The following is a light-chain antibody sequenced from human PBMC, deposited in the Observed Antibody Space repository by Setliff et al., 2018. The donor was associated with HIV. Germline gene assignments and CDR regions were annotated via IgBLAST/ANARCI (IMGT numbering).Light chain of an antibody. Sequence: QSAPAQPASVSGSPGQSITISCTGTSSDVGSYNLVSWYQQHPGKAPKLMIYEVSKRPSGVSDRFSGSKSGNTASLTISGLQAEDEADYYCCSYAGSSISYVFGTGTKVTVL. V-gene: IGLV2-23*02. CDR3: CSYAGSSISYV. J-gene: IGLJ1*01. CDR1: SSDVGSYNL. CDR2: EVS.